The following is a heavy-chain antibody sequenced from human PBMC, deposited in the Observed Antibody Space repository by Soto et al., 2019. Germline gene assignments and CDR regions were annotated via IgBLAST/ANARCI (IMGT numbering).Heavy chain of an antibody. J-gene: IGHJ6*02. V-gene: IGHV1-69*13. CDR2: IIPIFDIT. CDR3: ARPDEGGYSSNHHYYYALDV. Sequence: SVKVSCKASGGTFRSYSISWVRQAPGQGLEWMGGIIPIFDITNYAQKFQGRVTITADESTSTAYMELSSLGSDDTAVYYCARPDEGGYSSNHHYYYALDVWGQGTTVTAP. D-gene: IGHD3-22*01. CDR1: GGTFRSYS.